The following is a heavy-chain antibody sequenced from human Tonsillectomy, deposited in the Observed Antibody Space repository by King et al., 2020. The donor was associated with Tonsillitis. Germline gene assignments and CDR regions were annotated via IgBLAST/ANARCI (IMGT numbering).Heavy chain of an antibody. Sequence: QLVQSGAEVKKPGSSVKVSCKASGGTFSSYAISWVRQAPGQGLEWMGRIIPILGIANFAQKFQGRVTITADKSTSTAYMELSSLRSKDTAVYYCASITYYYDSSGYGSFPWGQGTLVTVSS. D-gene: IGHD3-22*01. J-gene: IGHJ5*02. CDR3: ASITYYYDSSGYGSFP. CDR1: GGTFSSYA. V-gene: IGHV1-69*09. CDR2: IIPILGIA.